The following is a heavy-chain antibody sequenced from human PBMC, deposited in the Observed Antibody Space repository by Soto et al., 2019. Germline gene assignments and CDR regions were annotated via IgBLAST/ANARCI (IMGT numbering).Heavy chain of an antibody. CDR2: INSDGSST. J-gene: IGHJ3*02. CDR1: GFTFSSYW. V-gene: IGHV3-74*01. CDR3: ARVDIFDAFDI. Sequence: GGSLRLSCAASGFTFSSYWMHWVRQAPGKGLVWVSRINSDGSSTSYADSVKGRFTISRDNAKNTLYLQMNSLRAEDTAVYYCARVDIFDAFDIWGQGTMVTVSS.